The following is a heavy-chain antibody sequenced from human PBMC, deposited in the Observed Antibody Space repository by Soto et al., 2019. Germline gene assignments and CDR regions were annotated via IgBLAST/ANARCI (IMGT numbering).Heavy chain of an antibody. CDR2: IIPIFGTA. Sequence: SVKVSCKASGGTFSSYAISWVRQAPGQGLEWMGGIIPIFGTANYAQKFQGRVTITADESTSTAYMELSSLRSEDTAVYYCARGSHSIRFLGYYYYGMDVWGQGTTVTVSS. V-gene: IGHV1-69*13. J-gene: IGHJ6*02. CDR3: ARGSHSIRFLGYYYYGMDV. D-gene: IGHD3-3*01. CDR1: GGTFSSYA.